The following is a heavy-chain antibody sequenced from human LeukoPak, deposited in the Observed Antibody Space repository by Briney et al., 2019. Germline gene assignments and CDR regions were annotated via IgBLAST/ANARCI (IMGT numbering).Heavy chain of an antibody. Sequence: SETLSLTCTVSGGSISSYYWSWIRQPPGKGLEWLGHIYYSGSANYNPSLKSRVTISVDTSKNQFSLKLSSVTAADTAVYYCARGDELRYFDWLLGFDYWGQGTLVTVSS. J-gene: IGHJ4*02. CDR1: GGSISSYY. CDR2: IYYSGSA. V-gene: IGHV4-59*01. D-gene: IGHD3-9*01. CDR3: ARGDELRYFDWLLGFDY.